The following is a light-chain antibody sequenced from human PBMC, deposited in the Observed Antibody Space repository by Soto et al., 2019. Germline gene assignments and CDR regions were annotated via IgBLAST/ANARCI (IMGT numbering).Light chain of an antibody. J-gene: IGKJ2*01. CDR3: QHFFSPPFP. CDR2: WAS. CDR1: QSVLYSSNNKNY. V-gene: IGKV4-1*01. Sequence: DIVMTQSPDSLAVSLGERATINCKSSQSVLYSSNNKNYLAWYQQKPGQPPKLLIYWASTRESGVPDRFSGSGSGTDFTLTISSLQAEDVAVYYCQHFFSPPFPFGQGTKLEIK.